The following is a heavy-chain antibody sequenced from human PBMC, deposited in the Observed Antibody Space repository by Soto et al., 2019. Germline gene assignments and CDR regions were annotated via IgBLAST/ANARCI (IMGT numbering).Heavy chain of an antibody. Sequence: SETLSLTCTVSSGSISSYYWNWIRQPPGKGLEWIGSIYYSGNTNYSPSLKSRVTILVDTSKKQFSLKLTSVTAADTAMYYCARGYCSSTSCYEFDYWGQGTLVTVSS. CDR1: SGSISSYY. CDR3: ARGYCSSTSCYEFDY. J-gene: IGHJ4*02. D-gene: IGHD2-2*01. CDR2: IYYSGNT. V-gene: IGHV4-59*01.